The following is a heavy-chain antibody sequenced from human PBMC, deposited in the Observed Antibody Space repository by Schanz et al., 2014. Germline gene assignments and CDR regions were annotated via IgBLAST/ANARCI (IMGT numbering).Heavy chain of an antibody. Sequence: EVQLVESGGGLIQPGGSLRLSCAVSGFTVNTNYMSWVRQAPGKGLEWISSMYINSGSTQYADSVKGRFSISRDSYKNTLFLQMNSLRAEDTDVYFCARDGGRDGYNLAFDVWGQGTLVTVSS. CDR2: MYINSGST. CDR1: GFTVNTNY. J-gene: IGHJ3*01. CDR3: ARDGGRDGYNLAFDV. V-gene: IGHV3-53*01. D-gene: IGHD5-12*01.